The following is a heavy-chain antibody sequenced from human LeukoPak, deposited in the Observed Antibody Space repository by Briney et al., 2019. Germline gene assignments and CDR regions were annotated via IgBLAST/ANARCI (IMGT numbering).Heavy chain of an antibody. Sequence: SETLSLTCTVSGGSISSYYWSWIRQPPGKGLEWIGSIFHSGSTYYSPSLKSRVTISVDTSKNQFSLRLSSVTAADTAIYYCARLPRVDYFDYWGQGTLVTVSS. CDR1: GGSISSYY. V-gene: IGHV4-59*08. CDR3: ARLPRVDYFDY. CDR2: IFHSGST. J-gene: IGHJ4*02.